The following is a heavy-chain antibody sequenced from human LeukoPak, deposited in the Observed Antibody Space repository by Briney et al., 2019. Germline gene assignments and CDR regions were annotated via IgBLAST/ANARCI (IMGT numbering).Heavy chain of an antibody. V-gene: IGHV4-4*07. J-gene: IGHJ4*02. CDR1: GGSISSYY. Sequence: SETLSLTCTVSGGSISSYYWSWIRQPAGKGLEWIGRIYTSGSTNYNPSLKSRVTMSVDTSKDQFSLKLSSVTAADTAVYYCARDGSYSSGYSNFDYWGQGTLVTVSS. CDR3: ARDGSYSSGYSNFDY. CDR2: IYTSGST. D-gene: IGHD3-22*01.